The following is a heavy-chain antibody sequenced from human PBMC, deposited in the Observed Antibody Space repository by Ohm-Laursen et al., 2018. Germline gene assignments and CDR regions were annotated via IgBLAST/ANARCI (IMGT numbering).Heavy chain of an antibody. CDR2: TSYDGSDE. D-gene: IGHD3-10*01. V-gene: IGHV3-30*18. CDR3: AKQGHFESGSYYRDAFDM. CDR1: GFRFTGFG. Sequence: SLRLSCAASGFRFTGFGMHWVRQAPGKGPEWVAVTSYDGSDEYYADSVKGRFTISRDNSKNTLYLQMNSLRVEDTAVYYCAKQGHFESGSYYRDAFDMWGQGTLVTVSS. J-gene: IGHJ3*02.